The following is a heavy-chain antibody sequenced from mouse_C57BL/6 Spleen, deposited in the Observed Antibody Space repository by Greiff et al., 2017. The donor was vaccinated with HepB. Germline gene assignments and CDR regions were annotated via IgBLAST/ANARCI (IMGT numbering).Heavy chain of an antibody. Sequence: EVMLVESGGDLVKPGGSLKLSCAASGFTFSSYGMSWVRQTPDKRLEWVATISSGGSYTYYPDSVKGRFTISRDNAKNTLYLQMISLKSEDTAMYYCARQKERWYFDVWGTGTTVTVSS. CDR2: ISSGGSYT. CDR3: ARQKERWYFDV. V-gene: IGHV5-6*02. CDR1: GFTFSSYG. J-gene: IGHJ1*03.